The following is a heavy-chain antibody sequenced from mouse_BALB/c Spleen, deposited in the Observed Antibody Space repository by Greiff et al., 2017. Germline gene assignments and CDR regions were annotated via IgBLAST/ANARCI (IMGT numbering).Heavy chain of an antibody. Sequence: EVKVEESGGGLVQPKGSLKLSCAASGFTFNTYAMNWVRQAPGKGLEWVARIRSKSNNYATYYADSVKDRFTISRDDSQSMLYLQMNNLKTEDTAMYYCVRTTVVSYYAMDYWGQGTSVTVSS. V-gene: IGHV10-1*02. D-gene: IGHD1-1*01. J-gene: IGHJ4*01. CDR2: IRSKSNNYAT. CDR3: VRTTVVSYYAMDY. CDR1: GFTFNTYA.